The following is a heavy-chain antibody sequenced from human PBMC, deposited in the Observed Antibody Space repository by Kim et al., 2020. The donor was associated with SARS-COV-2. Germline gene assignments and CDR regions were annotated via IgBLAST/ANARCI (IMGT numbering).Heavy chain of an antibody. J-gene: IGHJ6*02. D-gene: IGHD1-26*01. V-gene: IGHV3-43*02. CDR1: GFTFDDYA. Sequence: GGSLRLSCAASGFTFDDYAMHWVRQAPGKGLEWVSLISGDGGSTYYADSVKGRFTISRDNSKNSLYLQMNSLRTEDTALYYCAKAGSGSYSPYYYYYGMDVWGQGTTVTVSS. CDR3: AKAGSGSYSPYYYYYGMDV. CDR2: ISGDGGST.